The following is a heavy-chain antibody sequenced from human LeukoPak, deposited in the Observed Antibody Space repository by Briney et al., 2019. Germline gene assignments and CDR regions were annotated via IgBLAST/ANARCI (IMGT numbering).Heavy chain of an antibody. V-gene: IGHV4-38-2*02. CDR3: ARDLDGQFDP. CDR1: GYSISSGYY. CDR2: IYHSGST. D-gene: IGHD5-24*01. J-gene: IGHJ5*02. Sequence: SETLSLTCAVSGYSISSGYYWGWIRQPPGKGLEWIGGIYHSGSTYYNPSLKSRVTISVDTSKNQFSLKLSSVTAADTAVYYCARDLDGQFDPWGQGTLVTVSS.